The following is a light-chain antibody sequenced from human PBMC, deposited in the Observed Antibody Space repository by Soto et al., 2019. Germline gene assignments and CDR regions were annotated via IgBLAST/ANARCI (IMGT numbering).Light chain of an antibody. J-gene: IGLJ3*02. Sequence: QSALTQPASVSGSPGQSYTISCTGTSSDVGAYNYVSWYQHHPGKAPKLMIYEVNNRPSGVSNRFSGSKSGNTASLTISGLQAEDEADYYCSSYTSSNTWVFGGGTKVTVL. CDR2: EVN. V-gene: IGLV2-14*01. CDR1: SSDVGAYNY. CDR3: SSYTSSNTWV.